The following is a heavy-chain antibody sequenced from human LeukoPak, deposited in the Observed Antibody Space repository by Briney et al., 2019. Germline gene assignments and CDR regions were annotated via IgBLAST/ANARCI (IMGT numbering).Heavy chain of an antibody. V-gene: IGHV3-33*01. D-gene: IGHD3-3*01. J-gene: IGHJ4*01. Sequence: PGGSLRLSCVASGFTFSRLNMHWVRQAPGKGLEWVALIWYDGTDTYYADSVKGRFTISRDDSKNTVYLQMNSLRAEDTALYYCARGFLDFDYWGHGTLVTVSS. CDR1: GFTFSRLN. CDR2: IWYDGTDT. CDR3: ARGFLDFDY.